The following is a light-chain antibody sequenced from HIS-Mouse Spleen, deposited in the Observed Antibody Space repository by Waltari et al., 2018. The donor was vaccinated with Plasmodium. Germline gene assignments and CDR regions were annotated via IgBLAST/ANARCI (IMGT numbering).Light chain of an antibody. CDR3: QQRSNWPLT. CDR1: QSVSSY. Sequence: IVLTQSPATLSLSPGERATPSCRASQSVSSYLAWYQQKPGQAPRLLIYDASNRATGIPARFSGSGSGTDFTVTISSLEPEDFAVYYCQQRSNWPLTFGGGTKVEIK. CDR2: DAS. V-gene: IGKV3-11*01. J-gene: IGKJ4*01.